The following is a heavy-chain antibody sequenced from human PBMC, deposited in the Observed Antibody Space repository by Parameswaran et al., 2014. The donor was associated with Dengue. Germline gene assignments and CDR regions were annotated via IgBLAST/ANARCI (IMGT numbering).Heavy chain of an antibody. V-gene: IGHV3-48*03. Sequence: GESLKISCAASGFTFSSYDMNWVRQAPGKGLEWFSYISSSTSTIYYAGSVKGRFTISRDNAKNSLYLQMNSLKAEDSAVYYCARVVVSGNYYSHFDNWGQGTLVTVSS. J-gene: IGHJ4*02. D-gene: IGHD3-10*01. CDR2: ISSSTSTI. CDR3: ARVVVSGNYYSHFDN. CDR1: GFTFSSYD.